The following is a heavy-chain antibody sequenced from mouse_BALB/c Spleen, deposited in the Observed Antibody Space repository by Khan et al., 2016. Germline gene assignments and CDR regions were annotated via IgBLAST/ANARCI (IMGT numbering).Heavy chain of an antibody. CDR1: GFNIKDTY. CDR2: IDPANGNT. V-gene: IGHV14-3*02. Sequence: VQLKESGAELVKPGASVKLSCTASGFNIKDTYMHWVKQRPEQGLEWIGRIDPANGNTKYDPKFQGKATITADTSSNTAYLQLNSLTSEDTAVYYCASGDPYYPMDYWGQGTSVTVS. D-gene: IGHD3-3*01. CDR3: ASGDPYYPMDY. J-gene: IGHJ4*01.